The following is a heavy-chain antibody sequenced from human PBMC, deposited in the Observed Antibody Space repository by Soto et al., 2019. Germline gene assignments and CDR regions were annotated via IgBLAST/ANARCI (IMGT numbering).Heavy chain of an antibody. CDR2: ISGSGDRT. J-gene: IGHJ5*02. CDR1: GFNFSSHA. D-gene: IGHD6-13*01. CDR3: GKDRGSGSSRWYNGWFDP. Sequence: EVRLLESGGGLVQPGGSLRLSCAASGFNFSSHAMSWVRQAPGKGLEWVSAISGSGDRTYYADSVKGRFTISRDNSKNTLYLQMNSLRAEDMAVYYCGKDRGSGSSRWYNGWFDPWGQGNLVTVSS. V-gene: IGHV3-23*01.